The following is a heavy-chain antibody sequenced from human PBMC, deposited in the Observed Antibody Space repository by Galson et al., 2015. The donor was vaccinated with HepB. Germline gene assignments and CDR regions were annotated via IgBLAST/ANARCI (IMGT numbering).Heavy chain of an antibody. Sequence: SVKVSCKASGYTFTGYYMHWVRQAPGQGLEWVGWINPNSGGTNYAQKFQGRVTMTRDTSISTAYMELSRLRSDDTAVYYCAREWFGEFMLDYWGQGTLVTVSS. V-gene: IGHV1-2*02. D-gene: IGHD3-10*01. CDR1: GYTFTGYY. CDR3: AREWFGEFMLDY. J-gene: IGHJ4*02. CDR2: INPNSGGT.